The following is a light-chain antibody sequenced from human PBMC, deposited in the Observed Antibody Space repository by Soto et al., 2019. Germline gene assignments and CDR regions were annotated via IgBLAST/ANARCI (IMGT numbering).Light chain of an antibody. CDR3: QQYDNDSWT. CDR1: QKIHSW. J-gene: IGKJ1*01. V-gene: IGKV1-5*03. Sequence: DLQMTQSRSTLSASVGDRVTSTCRASQKIHSWLAWHQQTPAEVPTLRLYKASTLEGGVPSRLSGSGSGTEFAHTTICLQDGDLPTYFCQQYDNDSWTFGTATKVDSK. CDR2: KAS.